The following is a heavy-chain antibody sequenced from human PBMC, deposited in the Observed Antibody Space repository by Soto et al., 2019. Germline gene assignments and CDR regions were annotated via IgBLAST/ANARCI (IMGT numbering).Heavy chain of an antibody. V-gene: IGHV3-30*18. Sequence: PGGSLRLSCAASGFTFSSYSMHWVRQAPGKGLEWVAVISHDGSNKYYADSVRGRFTISRDNSKNTLYLQLNSLRAEDTAVYYCAKSSSYGYYFDYWGHGTLVTFSS. CDR1: GFTFSSYS. CDR3: AKSSSYGYYFDY. CDR2: ISHDGSNK. J-gene: IGHJ4*01. D-gene: IGHD3-10*01.